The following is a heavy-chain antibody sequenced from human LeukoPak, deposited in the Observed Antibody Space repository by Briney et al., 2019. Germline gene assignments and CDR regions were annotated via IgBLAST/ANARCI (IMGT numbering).Heavy chain of an antibody. CDR3: TRGTYYDFWSGYYSDY. D-gene: IGHD3-3*01. J-gene: IGHJ4*02. V-gene: IGHV4-38-2*02. CDR2: ISLSGST. CDR1: GHSISSNYY. Sequence: SETLSLTCSLSGHSISSNYYWGWIRQPPGKGLEWIGSISLSGSTYYNPSLKSRLTMSVDTSKNQLSLKLRSVTAADTAIYYCTRGTYYDFWSGYYSDYWGQGTLVAVSS.